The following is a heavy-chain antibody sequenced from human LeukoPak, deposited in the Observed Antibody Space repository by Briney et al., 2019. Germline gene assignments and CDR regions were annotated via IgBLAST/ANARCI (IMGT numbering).Heavy chain of an antibody. CDR1: GGTFSSYT. D-gene: IGHD3-22*01. J-gene: IGHJ4*02. V-gene: IGHV1-69*04. CDR3: ARDRAHDSSGYYSNFDY. Sequence: SVKVSCKASGGTFSSYTIGWVRQAPGQGLEWMGRIIPILGIANYAQKFQGRVTITADKSTSTAYMELSSLRSEDTAVYYCARDRAHDSSGYYSNFDYWGQGTLVTVSS. CDR2: IIPILGIA.